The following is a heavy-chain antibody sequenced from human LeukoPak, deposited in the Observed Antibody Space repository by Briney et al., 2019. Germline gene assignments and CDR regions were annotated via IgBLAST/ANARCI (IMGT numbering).Heavy chain of an antibody. CDR1: GFTVSSDY. V-gene: IGHV3-66*01. CDR3: TRGGSVPATRSFDY. Sequence: GGALRLSCLASGFTVSSDYMSWVRQAPGKGLAWLSVIYSGGTTYYADSVKGRLSISRDNSKNTVYLQMNSLRVEDTDMYYCTRGGSVPATRSFDYWGQGTLVTVSS. J-gene: IGHJ4*02. CDR2: IYSGGTT. D-gene: IGHD6-19*01.